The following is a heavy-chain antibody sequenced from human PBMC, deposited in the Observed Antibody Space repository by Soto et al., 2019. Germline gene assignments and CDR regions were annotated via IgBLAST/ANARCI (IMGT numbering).Heavy chain of an antibody. CDR1: GDSFNDYY. CDR2: INPNGGVT. Sequence: ASVKVSCKTSGDSFNDYYIHWVRQAPGQGLEWMGWINPNGGVTKYAQKFQGRVTVTRDTSIRTVYLELSSLRSDDTAVYYCARESGGATATLDYYYFYMDVWGKGTMVTVSS. D-gene: IGHD5-12*01. J-gene: IGHJ6*03. V-gene: IGHV1-2*02. CDR3: ARESGGATATLDYYYFYMDV.